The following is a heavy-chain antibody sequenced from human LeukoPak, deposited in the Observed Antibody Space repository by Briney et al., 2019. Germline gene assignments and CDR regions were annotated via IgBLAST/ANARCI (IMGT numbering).Heavy chain of an antibody. CDR2: ISYDGSNK. J-gene: IGHJ4*02. Sequence: GRSLRLSCAASGFTLSSYAMHWVRQAPGKGLEWVAVISYDGSNKYYADSVKGRFTISRDNSKNTLYLQMNSLRAEDTAVYYCAKSIFSGSYSPFDYWGQGTLVTVSS. V-gene: IGHV3-30-3*02. D-gene: IGHD1-26*01. CDR1: GFTLSSYA. CDR3: AKSIFSGSYSPFDY.